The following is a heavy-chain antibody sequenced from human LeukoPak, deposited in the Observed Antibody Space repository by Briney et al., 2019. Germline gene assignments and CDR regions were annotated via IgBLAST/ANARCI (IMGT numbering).Heavy chain of an antibody. J-gene: IGHJ6*03. CDR3: ARVSLYYYYMDV. Sequence: GSLRPSCAASGFTFSSYSINWVRQAPGKGLEWVSYITRSSDVIYYADSVKGRFTVSRDNAGNSLFLQMNSLRAEDMAVYYCARVSLYYYYMDVWGKGTTVTVSS. V-gene: IGHV3-48*01. CDR1: GFTFSSYS. CDR2: ITRSSDVI.